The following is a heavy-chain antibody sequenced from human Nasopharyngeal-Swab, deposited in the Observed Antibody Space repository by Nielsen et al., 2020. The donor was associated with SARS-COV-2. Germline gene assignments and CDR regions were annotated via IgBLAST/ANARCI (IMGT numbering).Heavy chain of an antibody. V-gene: IGHV4-38-2*01. D-gene: IGHD2-2*01. Sequence: SETLSLTCAVSDYSISSGYYWGWIRQPPGKGLEWIGSIYHSGSTYYNPSLKSRVTISVDTSKNQFSLKLSSVTAADTAVYYCARGFIGYCSSTSCQGGYDFWSGYYEGKLRSYYYMDVWGKGTTVTVSS. CDR1: DYSISSGYY. CDR2: IYHSGST. J-gene: IGHJ6*03. CDR3: ARGFIGYCSSTSCQGGYDFWSGYYEGKLRSYYYMDV.